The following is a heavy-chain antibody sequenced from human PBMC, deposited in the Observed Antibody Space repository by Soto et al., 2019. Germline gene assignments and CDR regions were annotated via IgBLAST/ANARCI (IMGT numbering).Heavy chain of an antibody. CDR1: GFSLSNARMG. CDR2: IFSNDEK. V-gene: IGHV2-26*01. J-gene: IGHJ5*02. D-gene: IGHD3-3*01. Sequence: QVTLKESGPVLVKPTETLTLTCTVSGFSLSNARMGVSWIRQPPGKALEWLAHIFSNDEKSYSTSLKSRLTISKDTSKGQVVLTMTNMDPVDTATYYWARISVWSGRYWFDPWGQGTLVTVSS. CDR3: ARISVWSGRYWFDP.